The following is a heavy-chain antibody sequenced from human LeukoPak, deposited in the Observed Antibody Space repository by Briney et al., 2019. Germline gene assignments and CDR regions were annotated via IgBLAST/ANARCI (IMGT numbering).Heavy chain of an antibody. CDR1: GGSISSYY. D-gene: IGHD6-13*01. Sequence: SETLSLTCTVSGGSISSYYWSWIRQPPGKGLEWIGYIYYSGSTNYNPSLKSRVTISVDTSKNQFSLKLSSVTAADTAVYYCARSIAAAGYFDYWGQGTLVTVSS. CDR3: ARSIAAAGYFDY. CDR2: IYYSGST. J-gene: IGHJ4*02. V-gene: IGHV4-59*01.